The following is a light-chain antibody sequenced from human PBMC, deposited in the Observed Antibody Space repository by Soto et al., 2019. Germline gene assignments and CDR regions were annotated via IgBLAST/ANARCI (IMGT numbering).Light chain of an antibody. CDR2: EVT. J-gene: IGLJ1*01. Sequence: QSALTQPASVSGSPGQSITISCTGTSSDVGGYNYVSWYQQHQGKAPELIIYEVTSRPSGVSNRFSGSKSGNTASLTISGLQAEDEADYYCSVHTPRSILYVFGNGTKVTV. CDR1: SSDVGGYNY. V-gene: IGLV2-14*01. CDR3: SVHTPRSILYV.